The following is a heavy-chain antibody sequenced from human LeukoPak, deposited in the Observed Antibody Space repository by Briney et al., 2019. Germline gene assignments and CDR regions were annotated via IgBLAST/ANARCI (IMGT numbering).Heavy chain of an antibody. CDR2: ISPDGSTT. CDR3: ASRSTSGSGSYLH. Sequence: GGSLTLSCAASGFTFSRYWMHWVRQAPGKGLMWVSRISPDGSTTLYADSVKGRFTISRDNAKNTLYLQMNSLRAEDTAVYYCASRSTSGSGSYLHWGQGTLVTVSS. V-gene: IGHV3-74*03. D-gene: IGHD3-10*01. J-gene: IGHJ4*02. CDR1: GFTFSRYW.